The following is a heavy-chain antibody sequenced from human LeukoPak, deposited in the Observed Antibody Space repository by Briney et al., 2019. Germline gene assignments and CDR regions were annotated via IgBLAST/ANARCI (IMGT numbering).Heavy chain of an antibody. Sequence: ASVKVSCKASGYTFTSYAMNWVRQAPGQGLEWMGWINTNTGNPTYAQGFTGRFVFSLDTSVSTAYLQISSLKAEDTAVYYCARDSRLAAAAFSRYWGQGTLVTVSP. J-gene: IGHJ4*02. CDR3: ARDSRLAAAAFSRY. CDR1: GYTFTSYA. V-gene: IGHV7-4-1*02. D-gene: IGHD6-13*01. CDR2: INTNTGNP.